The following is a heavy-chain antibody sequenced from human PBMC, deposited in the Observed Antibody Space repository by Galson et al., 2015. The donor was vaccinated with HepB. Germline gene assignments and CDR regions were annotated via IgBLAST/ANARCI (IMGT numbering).Heavy chain of an antibody. J-gene: IGHJ1*01. CDR1: GFTFSKYT. D-gene: IGHD2/OR15-2a*01. Sequence: SLRLSCAASGFTFSKYTMNWVRQAPGKGLEWVSSITSSGTYIYYADSVKGRFTISRDNAKNSLYLQMNSLRAQDTAVYYCARDPDFFHWGLCSLVTVSS. CDR3: ARDPDFFH. CDR2: ITSSGTYI. V-gene: IGHV3-21*01.